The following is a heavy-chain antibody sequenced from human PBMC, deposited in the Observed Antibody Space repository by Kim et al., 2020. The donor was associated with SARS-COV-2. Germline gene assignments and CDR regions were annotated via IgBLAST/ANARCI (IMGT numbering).Heavy chain of an antibody. CDR2: ISWDGGST. V-gene: IGHV3-43*01. CDR1: GFTFDDYT. D-gene: IGHD4-4*01. J-gene: IGHJ6*02. CDR3: AKAPKPPTVGYYYYGMDG. Sequence: GGSLRLSCAASGFTFDDYTMHWVRQAPGKGLEWVSLISWDGGSTYYAGSVKGRFTISRDNSKNSLYLLMNSLRTEDTALYYCAKAPKPPTVGYYYYGMDGWGQGTTVTVSS.